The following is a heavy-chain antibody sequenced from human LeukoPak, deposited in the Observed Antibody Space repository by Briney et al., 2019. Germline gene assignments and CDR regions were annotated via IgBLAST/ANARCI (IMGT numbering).Heavy chain of an antibody. D-gene: IGHD3-22*01. Sequence: PGGSLRLSCAASGFTLSSYPMHWVRQAPGKGLEWVAFISYEGISKYYADSVKGRFSISRDNAKSILYLQMNSLRAEDTAVYYCARGPGSSGGAYVGDYWGHGTLVTVSS. J-gene: IGHJ4*01. V-gene: IGHV3-30-3*01. CDR3: ARGPGSSGGAYVGDY. CDR2: ISYEGISK. CDR1: GFTLSSYP.